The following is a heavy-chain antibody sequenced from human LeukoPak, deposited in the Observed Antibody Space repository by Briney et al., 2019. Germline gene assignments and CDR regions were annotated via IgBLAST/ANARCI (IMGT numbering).Heavy chain of an antibody. CDR1: GGSISSYY. CDR3: ARLFYSSSWYDAFDI. J-gene: IGHJ3*02. D-gene: IGHD6-13*01. V-gene: IGHV4-59*01. Sequence: SETLSLTCTVSGGSISSYYWSWIRQPPGKGLEWIGYIYYSGSTNYNPSLKSRVTISVDTSKNQFSLKLSSVTAADTAVYYCARLFYSSSWYDAFDIWGQGTMVTVSS. CDR2: IYYSGST.